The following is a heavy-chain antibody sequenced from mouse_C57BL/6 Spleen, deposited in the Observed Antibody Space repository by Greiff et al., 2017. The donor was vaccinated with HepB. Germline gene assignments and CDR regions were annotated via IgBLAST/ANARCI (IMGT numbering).Heavy chain of an antibody. J-gene: IGHJ2*01. V-gene: IGHV5-4*01. D-gene: IGHD4-1*01. Sequence: EVKLVESGGGLVKPGGSLKLSCAASGFTFSSYAMSWVRQTPEKRLEWVATISDGGSYTYYPDNVKGRFTISRDNAKNNLYLQMSHLKSEDTAMYYCAREGELGPFDYWGQGTTLTVSS. CDR1: GFTFSSYA. CDR2: ISDGGSYT. CDR3: AREGELGPFDY.